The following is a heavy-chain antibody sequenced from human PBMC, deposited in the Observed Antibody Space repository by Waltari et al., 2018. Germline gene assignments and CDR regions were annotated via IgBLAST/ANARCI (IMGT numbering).Heavy chain of an antibody. V-gene: IGHV4-31*02. CDR3: AEGYYFDY. J-gene: IGHJ4*02. CDR2: IYYSGST. CDR1: SSGGYY. Sequence: SSGGYYWSWIRQHPGKGLEWIGYIYYSGSTYYNPSLKSRVTISVDTSKNQFSLKLSSVTAADTAVYYCAEGYYFDYWGQGTLVTVSS.